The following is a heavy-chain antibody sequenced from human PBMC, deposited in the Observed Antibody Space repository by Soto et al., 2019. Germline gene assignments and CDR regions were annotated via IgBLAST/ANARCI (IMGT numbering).Heavy chain of an antibody. J-gene: IGHJ5*02. V-gene: IGHV1-69*06. CDR1: GGTFSSYA. CDR3: ASSHIVVVTAIPDWFDP. D-gene: IGHD2-21*02. Sequence: RASVKVSCKASGGTFSSYAISWVRQAPGQGLEWMGGIIPIFGTANYAQKFQGRVTITADKSTSTAYMELSSLRSEDTAVYYCASSHIVVVTAIPDWFDPWGQGTLVTVSS. CDR2: IIPIFGTA.